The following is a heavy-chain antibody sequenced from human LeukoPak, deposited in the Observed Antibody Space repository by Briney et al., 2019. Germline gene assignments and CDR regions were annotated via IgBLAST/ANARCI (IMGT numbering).Heavy chain of an antibody. J-gene: IGHJ4*02. CDR2: VYYTGST. CDR3: ASSIGYSSSWYNTDY. D-gene: IGHD6-13*01. V-gene: IGHV4-39*07. Sequence: NPSETLSLTCTVSGGSISSNSYYWGWIRQPPGKGLEWVGTVYYTGSTYYNPSLKSRVTISVDTSKKQFSLKLSSVTAADTAVYYCASSIGYSSSWYNTDYWGQGTLVTVSS. CDR1: GGSISSNSYY.